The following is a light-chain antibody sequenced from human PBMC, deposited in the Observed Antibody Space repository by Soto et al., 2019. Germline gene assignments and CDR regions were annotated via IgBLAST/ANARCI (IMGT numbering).Light chain of an antibody. Sequence: EILMTQSPATLSVSPGERATLSCRASQSVSNNLAWYQQKPGQAPRLLIYYASTRATGIPARFSGSGSGTEFTLTISSLQSEDFALYSCQQYNNWPPITFGQGTRLEIK. CDR3: QQYNNWPPIT. J-gene: IGKJ5*01. CDR2: YAS. V-gene: IGKV3-15*01. CDR1: QSVSNN.